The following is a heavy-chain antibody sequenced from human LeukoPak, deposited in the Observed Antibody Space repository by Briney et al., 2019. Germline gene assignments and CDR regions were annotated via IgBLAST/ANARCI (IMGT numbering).Heavy chain of an antibody. D-gene: IGHD7-27*01. CDR3: VRKLGDYYFDH. V-gene: IGHV3-11*01. CDR2: ITNSGNMR. Sequence: GGSLRLSCAASGFTFSDYYRSWVRQAPGKGLEWLSYITNSGNMRYYADSVKGRFTISRDNANDSLYLQMNSLRAEDTAVYYCVRKLGDYYFDHWGQGTLVTVSS. J-gene: IGHJ4*02. CDR1: GFTFSDYY.